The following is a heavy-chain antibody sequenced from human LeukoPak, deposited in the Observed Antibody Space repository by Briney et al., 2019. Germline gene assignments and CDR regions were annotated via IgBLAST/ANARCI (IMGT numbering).Heavy chain of an antibody. Sequence: SVKVSCKASGGTFSSYAISWVRQAPGQGLEGMGRIIPILGIANYAQKFQGRVTITADKSTRTAYMELSSLRSEDTAVYYCGTGSGSYYYYFDYWGQGTLVTVSS. V-gene: IGHV1-69*04. J-gene: IGHJ4*02. CDR2: IIPILGIA. CDR1: GGTFSSYA. D-gene: IGHD3-10*01. CDR3: GTGSGSYYYYFDY.